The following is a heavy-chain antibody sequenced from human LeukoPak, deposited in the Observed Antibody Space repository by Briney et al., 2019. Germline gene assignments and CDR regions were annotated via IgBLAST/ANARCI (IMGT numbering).Heavy chain of an antibody. J-gene: IGHJ4*02. CDR2: MNPNSGNT. V-gene: IGHV1-8*01. CDR3: ASTYCSSTSCYPLGFDY. CDR1: GYTITSYD. Sequence: ASVKVSCKASGYTITSYDINWVRQATGQGLEWMGWMNPNSGNTGYAQKFQGRVTTTRNTSISTAYMELSSLRSEDTAVYYCASTYCSSTSCYPLGFDYWGQGTLVTVSS. D-gene: IGHD2-2*01.